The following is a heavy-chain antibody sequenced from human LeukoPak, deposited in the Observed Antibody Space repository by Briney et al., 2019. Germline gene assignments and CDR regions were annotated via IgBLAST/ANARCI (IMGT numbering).Heavy chain of an antibody. CDR2: ISSSSSYI. V-gene: IGHV3-21*01. Sequence: GGSLRLSCAASGFTFSSYSMNWVRQAPGKGLEWVSSISSSSSYIYYADSVKGRFTISRDNAKNSLYLQMNSLRAEDTAVYYCARGAYYYGSSLFDYWGQGTLVPSPQ. D-gene: IGHD3-10*01. J-gene: IGHJ4*02. CDR1: GFTFSSYS. CDR3: ARGAYYYGSSLFDY.